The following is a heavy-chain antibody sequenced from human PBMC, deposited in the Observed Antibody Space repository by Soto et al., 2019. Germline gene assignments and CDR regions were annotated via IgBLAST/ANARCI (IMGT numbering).Heavy chain of an antibody. V-gene: IGHV3-23*01. CDR2: ISGSGGST. D-gene: IGHD6-19*01. J-gene: IGHJ4*02. Sequence: EVQLLESGGGLVQPGGSLRLSCAASGFTFSSYAMSWVRQAPGKGLEWVSAISGSGGSTYYADSVKGRFTISRDNSKNTPYLQMNSLRAEDTAVYYCAKRGRGAVAFDYWGQGTLVTVSS. CDR3: AKRGRGAVAFDY. CDR1: GFTFSSYA.